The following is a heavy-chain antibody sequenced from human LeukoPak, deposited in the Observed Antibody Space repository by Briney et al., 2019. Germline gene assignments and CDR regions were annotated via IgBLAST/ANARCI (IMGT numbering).Heavy chain of an antibody. J-gene: IGHJ4*02. D-gene: IGHD2-2*02. V-gene: IGHV1-2*02. CDR3: ARARGYCSSTSCYNFDY. CDR1: GGTFSSYA. Sequence: ASVKVSCKASGGTFSSYAISWVRQAPGQGLEWMGWINPNSGGTNYAQKFQGRVTMTRDTSISTAYMELSRLRSDDTAVYYCARARGYCSSTSCYNFDYWGQGTLVTVSS. CDR2: INPNSGGT.